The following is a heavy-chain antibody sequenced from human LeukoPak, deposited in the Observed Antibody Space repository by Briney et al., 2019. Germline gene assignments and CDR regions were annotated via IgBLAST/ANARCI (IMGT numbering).Heavy chain of an antibody. Sequence: GRSLRLSCAASGFTFSTYGMHWVRQAPGKGLEWVAVISRDGTNKYYADSVKGRFTISRDNAKNSLYLQMNSLRDEDTAVYYCARFPHYYDSSGYSFWGQGTLVTVSS. D-gene: IGHD3-22*01. V-gene: IGHV3-30*03. J-gene: IGHJ4*02. CDR2: ISRDGTNK. CDR3: ARFPHYYDSSGYSF. CDR1: GFTFSTYG.